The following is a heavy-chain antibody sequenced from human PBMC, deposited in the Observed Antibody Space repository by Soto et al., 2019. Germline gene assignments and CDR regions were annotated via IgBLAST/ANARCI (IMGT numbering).Heavy chain of an antibody. CDR1: GNTFTSFG. V-gene: IGHV1-18*01. J-gene: IGHJ5*02. CDR3: ARVIPGAEAWFDP. Sequence: ASVKVSCKASGNTFTSFGVTWVRQAPGQGLEWMGCISAYTDDPNYAQKFQGRVTMTIDTSTSTAYLDLRSLTSDDTAVYYCARVIPGAEAWFDPWGQGTLVTVSS. CDR2: ISAYTDDP. D-gene: IGHD2-2*01.